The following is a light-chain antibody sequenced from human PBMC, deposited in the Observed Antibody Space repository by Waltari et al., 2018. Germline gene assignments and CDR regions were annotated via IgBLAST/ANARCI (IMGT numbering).Light chain of an antibody. CDR2: GAS. V-gene: IGKV3-15*01. J-gene: IGKJ1*01. CDR1: HSVSSN. CDR3: QQYTNWPPWT. Sequence: EMVMTQSPATLSVSPGDRATLACRASHSVSSNLSWYQQKRAQPPRLLIYGASTRATGIPARFSSSGSWTDFTLTISSLQSEDFAVYYCQQYTNWPPWTFGQGTKVDIK.